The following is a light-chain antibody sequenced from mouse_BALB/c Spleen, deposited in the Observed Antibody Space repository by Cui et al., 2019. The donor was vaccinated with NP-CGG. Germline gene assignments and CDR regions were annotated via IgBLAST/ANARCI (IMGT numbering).Light chain of an antibody. CDR2: GTN. Sequence: QAVVTQGSALTTSPGETVTLTCRSSTGTVTTSNYANWVQEKPDHLFTGLIGGTNNRAPGVPARFSGSLIGDKAALTITGPQTEDEAIYFCALWYSNHWVFGGGTKLTVL. CDR3: ALWYSNHWV. CDR1: TGTVTTSNY. V-gene: IGLV1*01. J-gene: IGLJ1*01.